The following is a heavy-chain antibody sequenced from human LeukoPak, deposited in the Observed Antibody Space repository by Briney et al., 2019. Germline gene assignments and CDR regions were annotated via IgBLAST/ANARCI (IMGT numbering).Heavy chain of an antibody. J-gene: IGHJ2*01. CDR2: IHYSGTT. V-gene: IGHV4-39*02. D-gene: IGHD2-21*01. Sequence: SQTLSLTCTVSLGSITPSSYYCGWVRRPPGKGQGWIGIIHYSGTTNYTPSVKGRVPISVHTSKNHCSLTLSSVTAADTAVDYCARALRARYFDLRGGGTLVTVSS. CDR1: LGSITPSSYY. CDR3: ARALRARYFDL.